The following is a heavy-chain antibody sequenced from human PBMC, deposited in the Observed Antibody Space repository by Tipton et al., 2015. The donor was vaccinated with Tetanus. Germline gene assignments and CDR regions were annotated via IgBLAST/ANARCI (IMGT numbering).Heavy chain of an antibody. J-gene: IGHJ5*02. CDR1: GYTFTSYA. V-gene: IGHV1-69*13. CDR2: IIPIFGTA. CDR3: ARDSWKMVRGVTTYYNWFDP. D-gene: IGHD3-10*01. Sequence: QLVQSGAEVKKPGASVKVSCKASGYTFTSYAISWVRQAPGQGLEWMGGIIPIFGTANYAQKFQGRVTITADESTSTAYMELSSLRSEDTAVYYCARDSWKMVRGVTTYYNWFDPWGQGTPVTVSS.